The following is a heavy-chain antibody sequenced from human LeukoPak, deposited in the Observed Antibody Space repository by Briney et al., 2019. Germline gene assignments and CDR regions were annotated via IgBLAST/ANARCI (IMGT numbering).Heavy chain of an antibody. V-gene: IGHV3-11*01. J-gene: IGHJ4*02. Sequence: PGGSLRLSCAASGFTFSDYYVSWIRQAPGKGLEWVSYISSSGSTIYYADSVKGRFTISRDNAKNSLYLQMNSLRAEDTAVYYCARVFKYYDILTGQGYFDYWGQGTLVTVSS. CDR2: ISSSGSTI. CDR3: ARVFKYYDILTGQGYFDY. CDR1: GFTFSDYY. D-gene: IGHD3-9*01.